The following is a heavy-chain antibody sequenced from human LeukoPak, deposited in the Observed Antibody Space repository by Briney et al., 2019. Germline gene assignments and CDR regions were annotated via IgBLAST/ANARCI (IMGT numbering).Heavy chain of an antibody. Sequence: NPSETLSLTCAVSGVSFSSGGYAWSWIRQPPGKGLEWIGYIYHSGSPYYNPSLKSRVTISIDRSKNQLSLTLNSVTAADTAVYYCAREILSSVGYFDYWGQGILVTVSS. D-gene: IGHD2-15*01. CDR1: GVSFSSGGYA. V-gene: IGHV4-30-2*01. J-gene: IGHJ4*02. CDR3: AREILSSVGYFDY. CDR2: IYHSGSP.